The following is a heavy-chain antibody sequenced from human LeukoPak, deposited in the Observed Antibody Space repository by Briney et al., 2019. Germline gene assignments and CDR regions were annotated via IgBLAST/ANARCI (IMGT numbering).Heavy chain of an antibody. CDR2: IYYSGST. CDR3: ARGPRFCSSTSCYVDWFDP. V-gene: IGHV4-59*01. CDR1: GGSISSYY. D-gene: IGHD2-2*01. J-gene: IGHJ5*02. Sequence: SETLSLTCTVSGGSISSYYWSWIRQPPGKGLEWIGYIYYSGSTNYNPSFKSRVTISVDPSKNQFSLKLSSVTAADTAVYYCARGPRFCSSTSCYVDWFDPWGQGTLVTVSS.